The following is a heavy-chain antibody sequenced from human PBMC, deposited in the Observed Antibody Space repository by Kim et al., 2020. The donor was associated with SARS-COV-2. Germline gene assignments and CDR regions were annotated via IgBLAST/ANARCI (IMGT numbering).Heavy chain of an antibody. J-gene: IGHJ3*02. Sequence: SETLSLTCTVSGGSISSSSYYWGWIRQPPGKGLEWIGSIYYSGSTYYNPSLKSPVTISVDTSKNQFSLKLSSVTAADTAVYYCARHYSSGWYPGAFDIWGQGTMVTVSS. D-gene: IGHD6-19*01. V-gene: IGHV4-39*01. CDR2: IYYSGST. CDR1: GGSISSSSYY. CDR3: ARHYSSGWYPGAFDI.